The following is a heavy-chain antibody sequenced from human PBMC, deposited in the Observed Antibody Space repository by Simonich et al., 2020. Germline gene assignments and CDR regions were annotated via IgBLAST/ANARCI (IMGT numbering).Heavy chain of an antibody. V-gene: IGHV3-7*01. D-gene: IGHD6-6*01. J-gene: IGHJ4*02. CDR2: IKQDGSEK. Sequence: EVQLVESGGGLVQPGGSLRLSCAASGFTFSSYWMSWVRQAPGKGREWVANIKQDGSEKYYVDSVKGRFTISRDNAKNSLYLQMNSLRAEDTAVYYCARDRGYSSSLGYFDYWGQGTLVTVSS. CDR1: GFTFSSYW. CDR3: ARDRGYSSSLGYFDY.